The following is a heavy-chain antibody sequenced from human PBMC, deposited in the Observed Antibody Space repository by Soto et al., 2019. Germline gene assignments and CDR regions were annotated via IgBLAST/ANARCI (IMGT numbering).Heavy chain of an antibody. CDR1: GFTFSSYA. CDR3: AKCHGSMVRGVIIGYYYYGMDV. Sequence: GGSLRLSCAASGFTFSSYAMSWVRQAPGKGLEWVSAISGSGGSTYYADSVKGRFTISRDSSKNTLYLQMNSLRAEDTAVYYCAKCHGSMVRGVIIGYYYYGMDVWGQGTTVTVSS. J-gene: IGHJ6*02. CDR2: ISGSGGST. D-gene: IGHD3-10*01. V-gene: IGHV3-23*01.